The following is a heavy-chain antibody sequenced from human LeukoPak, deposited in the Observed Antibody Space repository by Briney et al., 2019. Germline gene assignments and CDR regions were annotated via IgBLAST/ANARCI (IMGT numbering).Heavy chain of an antibody. D-gene: IGHD5-12*01. V-gene: IGHV3-33*08. CDR3: ARDRGYDPHYYFDY. Sequence: PGGSLRLSCAASGFTFSSYWMHWVRQAPGKGLEWVALTWYDGNKKYFEDSVKGRFTISRDNSKNTLYLQMNSLRAEDTAVYYCARDRGYDPHYYFDYWGQGTLVTVSS. CDR2: TWYDGNKK. CDR1: GFTFSSYW. J-gene: IGHJ4*02.